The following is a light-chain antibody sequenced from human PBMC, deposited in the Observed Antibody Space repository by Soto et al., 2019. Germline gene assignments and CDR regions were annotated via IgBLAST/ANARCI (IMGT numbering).Light chain of an antibody. CDR2: DVS. CDR1: SSVVGGYNY. Sequence: QSALTQPASVSGSPGQSITISCTGTSSVVGGYNYVSWYPQHPGKAPKLMIYDVSNRPSGVSNRFSGSKSGNTASLTISGLQAEDEADYYCISYTSSSTLLFGTGTKVTVL. CDR3: ISYTSSSTLL. J-gene: IGLJ1*01. V-gene: IGLV2-14*01.